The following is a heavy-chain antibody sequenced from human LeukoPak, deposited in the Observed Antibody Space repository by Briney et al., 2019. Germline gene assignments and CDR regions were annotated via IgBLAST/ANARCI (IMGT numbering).Heavy chain of an antibody. Sequence: SETLSLTCTVSGGSISSSSYYWGWIRQPPGKGLEWIGSIYHSGGTYYNPSLKSRVIISVDTSKNQFSLKLSSVTAADTAVYYCARDRIYGSGSDHFDYWGQGTLVTVSS. D-gene: IGHD3-10*01. J-gene: IGHJ4*02. CDR1: GGSISSSSYY. CDR3: ARDRIYGSGSDHFDY. V-gene: IGHV4-39*07. CDR2: IYHSGGT.